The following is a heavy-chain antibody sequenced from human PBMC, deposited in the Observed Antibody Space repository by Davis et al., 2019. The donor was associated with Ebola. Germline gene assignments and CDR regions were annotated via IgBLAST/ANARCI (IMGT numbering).Heavy chain of an antibody. V-gene: IGHV3-23*01. D-gene: IGHD4/OR15-4a*01. CDR3: AKWYLLVPSAVCFES. CDR2: ISDSGSPT. Sequence: GESLKISCAASGFTFDVYAMSWVRQAPGKGLEWVSTISDSGSPTYYADSVRGRFTISRDNSKNTLYLQMNSLRAEDTAVYFCAKWYLLVPSAVCFESWGRGTLVTVSS. J-gene: IGHJ4*02. CDR1: GFTFDVYA.